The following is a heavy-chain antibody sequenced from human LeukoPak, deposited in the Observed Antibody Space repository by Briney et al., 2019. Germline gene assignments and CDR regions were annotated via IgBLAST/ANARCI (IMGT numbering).Heavy chain of an antibody. CDR1: GGSISSYY. CDR2: IYSGGST. CDR3: ARENRGWYQNGMDV. D-gene: IGHD6-19*01. V-gene: IGHV3-53*01. Sequence: ETLSLTCTVSGGSISSYYWSWVRQAPGKGLEWVSVIYSGGSTYYADSVKGRFTISRDNSKNTLYLQMNSLRAEDTAVYYCARENRGWYQNGMDVWGQGTTVTVSS. J-gene: IGHJ6*02.